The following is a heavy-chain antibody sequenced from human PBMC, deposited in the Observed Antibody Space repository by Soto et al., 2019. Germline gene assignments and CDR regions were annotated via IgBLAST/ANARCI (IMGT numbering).Heavy chain of an antibody. CDR1: GGTFSSYA. Sequence: SVKVSCKASGGTFSSYAISWVRQAPGQGLEWMGGIIPIFGTANYAQKFQGRVTITADESTSTAYMELSSLRSEDTAVYYCARVSRKAAPLDYYYYYGMDVWGQGTTVTVSS. V-gene: IGHV1-69*13. J-gene: IGHJ6*02. CDR3: ARVSRKAAPLDYYYYYGMDV. CDR2: IIPIFGTA. D-gene: IGHD6-6*01.